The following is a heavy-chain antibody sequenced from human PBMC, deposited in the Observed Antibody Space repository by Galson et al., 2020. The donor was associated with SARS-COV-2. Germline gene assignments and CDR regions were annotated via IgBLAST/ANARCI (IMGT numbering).Heavy chain of an antibody. CDR3: ARVLPEYCSNGICYTTYYFDS. D-gene: IGHD2-8*01. Sequence: ASVKVSCKASEYTFSDYSIHWVRQAPGQGLEWMGWINPNNGDTKYVEKFQGRVTMTRDTTISTDYMELSSLRSDDTAVYYCARVLPEYCSNGICYTTYYFDSWGQGTLVTVSS. CDR1: EYTFSDYS. CDR2: INPNNGDT. J-gene: IGHJ4*02. V-gene: IGHV1-2*02.